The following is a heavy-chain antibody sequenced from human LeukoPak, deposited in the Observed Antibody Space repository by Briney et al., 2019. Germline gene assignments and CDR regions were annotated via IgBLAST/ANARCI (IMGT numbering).Heavy chain of an antibody. CDR2: ISYDGSNE. Sequence: GRSLRLSCAASEFTFSIYGMHWVRQAPGKGLEWVAVISYDGSNEYYADSVKGRFTISRDNSKNTLYLQMNSLRAEDTAVYYCAKDPRQYCSSTTCYFNWFDPWGQGILVTVSS. J-gene: IGHJ5*02. V-gene: IGHV3-30*18. CDR1: EFTFSIYG. D-gene: IGHD2-2*01. CDR3: AKDPRQYCSSTTCYFNWFDP.